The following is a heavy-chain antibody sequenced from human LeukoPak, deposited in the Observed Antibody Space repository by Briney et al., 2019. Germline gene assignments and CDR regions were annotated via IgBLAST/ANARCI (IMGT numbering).Heavy chain of an antibody. J-gene: IGHJ4*02. CDR2: ISYDGSSK. CDR3: ARDFVFKIDY. Sequence: GGSLRLSCAASGFTFSSYAMHWVRQAPGKGLEWVAVISYDGSSKYYADSVKGRFTISRDNAKNTLLLQMNSLRVEDTAVYYCARDFVFKIDYWGRGTLVTVSS. CDR1: GFTFSSYA. D-gene: IGHD3-3*01. V-gene: IGHV3-30-3*01.